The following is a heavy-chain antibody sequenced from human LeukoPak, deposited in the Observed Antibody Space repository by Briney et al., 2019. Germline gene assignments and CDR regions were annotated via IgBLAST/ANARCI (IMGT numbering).Heavy chain of an antibody. CDR3: ARDAYYDYVWGSYRNFDY. Sequence: PSETLSLTCTVSGYSISSGYYWGWIRQPPGKGLEWIGSIYHSGSTYYNPSLKSRVTISVDTSKNQFSLKLSSVTAADTAVYYCARDAYYDYVWGSYRNFDYWGQGTLVTVSS. CDR2: IYHSGST. D-gene: IGHD3-16*02. V-gene: IGHV4-38-2*02. J-gene: IGHJ4*02. CDR1: GYSISSGYY.